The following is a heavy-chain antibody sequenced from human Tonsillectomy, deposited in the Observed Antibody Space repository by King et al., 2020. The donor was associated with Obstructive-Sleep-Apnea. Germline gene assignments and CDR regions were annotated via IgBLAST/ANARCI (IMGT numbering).Heavy chain of an antibody. CDR3: AREDYYDSDPGAFDI. D-gene: IGHD3-22*01. Sequence: VQLQESGPGLVKPSQTLSLTCTFSCGSISSGGYYWSWIRQHPGKGLEWVGYIYYSWCTYYNPSLKRRVTISVDTAKNQVSLKLSSVTAADTAVYYCAREDYYDSDPGAFDIWGQGTMVTVSS. CDR1: CGSISSGGYY. J-gene: IGHJ3*02. V-gene: IGHV4-31*03. CDR2: IYYSWCT.